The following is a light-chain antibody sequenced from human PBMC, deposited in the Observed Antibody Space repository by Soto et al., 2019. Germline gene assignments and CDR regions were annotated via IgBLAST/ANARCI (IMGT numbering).Light chain of an antibody. CDR3: QQYYSYPYT. J-gene: IGKJ2*01. Sequence: DLQMTQSPSTLSASVGDRVTITCRASQSISNWLAWYQQKPGKVPKLLIYKASTGESGVPSRFSGSESGTEFTLTISGLQPADFATYYCQQYYSYPYTLGQRTHLEIK. CDR2: KAS. CDR1: QSISNW. V-gene: IGKV1-5*03.